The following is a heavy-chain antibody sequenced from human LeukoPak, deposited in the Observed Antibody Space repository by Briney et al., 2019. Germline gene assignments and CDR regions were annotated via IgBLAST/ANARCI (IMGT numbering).Heavy chain of an antibody. J-gene: IGHJ6*02. D-gene: IGHD5-24*01. V-gene: IGHV3-33*01. Sequence: GRSLRLSCAASGFTFSSYGMHWVRQAPGKGLEWVAVIWYDGSNKYYAGSVKGRFTISRDNSKNTLYLQMNSLRAEDTAVYYCARDFGYNTGDYYYYYGMDVWGQGTTVTVSS. CDR1: GFTFSSYG. CDR2: IWYDGSNK. CDR3: ARDFGYNTGDYYYYYGMDV.